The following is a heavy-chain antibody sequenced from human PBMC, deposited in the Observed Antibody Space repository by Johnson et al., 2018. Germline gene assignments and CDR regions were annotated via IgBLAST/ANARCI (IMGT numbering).Heavy chain of an antibody. CDR3: ARDRATFYDGMDG. Sequence: QVQLQESGPGLVKPSEILSLSCIVSGGSISSYYWSWIRQPPGKELEWIGYISDSGSINYNPSLKSRVSISIDTSKNQLSLKLSSVTAADTAVYYCARDRATFYDGMDGWDQGNPVTVSS. CDR1: GGSISSYY. J-gene: IGHJ6*02. CDR2: ISDSGSI. V-gene: IGHV4-59*01.